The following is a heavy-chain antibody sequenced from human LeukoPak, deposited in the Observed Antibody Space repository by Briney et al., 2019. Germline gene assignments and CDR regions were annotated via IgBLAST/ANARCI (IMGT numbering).Heavy chain of an antibody. CDR3: ASTNYDILTGYGEGFDP. Sequence: PSETLSLTCTVSGGSISSSSYYWGWIRQPPGKGLEWIGSIYYSGSTYYNPSLKSRVTISVDTSKNQFPLKLSSVTAADTAVYYCASTNYDILTGYGEGFDPWGQGTLVTVSS. J-gene: IGHJ5*02. V-gene: IGHV4-39*01. CDR1: GGSISSSSYY. D-gene: IGHD3-9*01. CDR2: IYYSGST.